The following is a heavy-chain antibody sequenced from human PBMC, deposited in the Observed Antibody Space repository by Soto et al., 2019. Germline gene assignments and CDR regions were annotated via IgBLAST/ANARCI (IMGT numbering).Heavy chain of an antibody. CDR1: GGSINSGDSY. CDR2: INYRGTT. CDR3: ARTSYSGSYYMRLRYYFDY. J-gene: IGHJ4*02. D-gene: IGHD3-10*01. V-gene: IGHV4-31*03. Sequence: SETLSLTCTVSGGSINSGDSYWNWIRQNPEKGLEWIGYINYRGTTFYNPSLKSRIIISADTSENQFSLKLNSVTAADTAVYYCARTSYSGSYYMRLRYYFDYWGQGTLVTVSS.